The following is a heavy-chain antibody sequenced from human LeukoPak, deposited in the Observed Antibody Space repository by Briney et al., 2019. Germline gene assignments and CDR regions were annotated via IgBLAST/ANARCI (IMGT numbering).Heavy chain of an antibody. Sequence: GGSLRLSCAASGFTFSSYWMSWVRQAPGKGLEWVANIKKGGSEKYYVDSVKGRFTISRDNAKKSLYLQMNSLRAEDTAVYYCARHLSGVTGYTYGREIDYRGQGTLVTVSS. V-gene: IGHV3-7*01. CDR2: IKKGGSEK. CDR1: GFTFSSYW. J-gene: IGHJ4*02. CDR3: ARHLSGVTGYTYGREIDY. D-gene: IGHD5-18*01.